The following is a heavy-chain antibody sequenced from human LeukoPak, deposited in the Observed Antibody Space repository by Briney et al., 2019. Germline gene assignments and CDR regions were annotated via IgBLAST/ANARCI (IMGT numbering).Heavy chain of an antibody. V-gene: IGHV4-39*01. CDR2: VYYSGST. Sequence: PSETLSLTCTVSGDSIKTSIYYWGWIRQPPGKGLEWIGSVYYSGSTYYNPSLKSRLTISVDTSKNQFSLNLSSVTAADTAVYFCARHYSSGYELDVDYWGQGTLVTVSS. CDR1: GDSIKTSIYY. CDR3: ARHYSSGYELDVDY. D-gene: IGHD3-22*01. J-gene: IGHJ4*02.